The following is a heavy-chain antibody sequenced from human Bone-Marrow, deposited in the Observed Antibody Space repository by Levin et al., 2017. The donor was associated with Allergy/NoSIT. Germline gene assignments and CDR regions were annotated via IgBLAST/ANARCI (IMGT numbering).Heavy chain of an antibody. D-gene: IGHD6-6*01. CDR3: ARTTARPGANFDY. V-gene: IGHV3-30-3*01. J-gene: IGHJ4*02. CDR2: ISYDGSNK. Sequence: GGSLRLSCAASGFTFSSYAMHWVRQAPGKGLEWVAVISYDGSNKYYADSVKGRFTISRDNSKNTLYLQMNSLRAEDTAVYYCARTTARPGANFDYWGQGTLVTVSS. CDR1: GFTFSSYA.